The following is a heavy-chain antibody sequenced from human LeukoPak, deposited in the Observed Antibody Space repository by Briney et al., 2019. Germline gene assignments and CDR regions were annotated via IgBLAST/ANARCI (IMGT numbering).Heavy chain of an antibody. J-gene: IGHJ6*03. CDR1: GFTFSSYA. CDR2: ISSSGSTI. CDR3: ARRHGRLDYYYTDV. V-gene: IGHV3-48*04. D-gene: IGHD4-11*01. Sequence: GGSLRLSCAASGFTFSSYAMSWVRQAPGKGLEWVSYISSSGSTIYYADSVKGRFTTSRDNAKNSLYLQMNSLRAEDTAVYYCARRHGRLDYYYTDVWGKGTTVTVSS.